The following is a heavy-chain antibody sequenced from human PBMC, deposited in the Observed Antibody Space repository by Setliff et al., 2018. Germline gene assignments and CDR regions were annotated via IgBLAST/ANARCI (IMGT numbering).Heavy chain of an antibody. CDR1: GFTFDDYA. CDR2: ISWNSGSI. CDR3: AKEGGISGSYSYYFDY. J-gene: IGHJ4*02. D-gene: IGHD1-26*01. Sequence: GGSLRLSCAASGFTFDDYAMHWVRQAPGKGLEWVSGISWNSGSIGYADSVKGRFTISRDNAKNSLYLQMNSLRAEDTALYYCAKEGGISGSYSYYFDYWGQGTLVTVSS. V-gene: IGHV3-9*01.